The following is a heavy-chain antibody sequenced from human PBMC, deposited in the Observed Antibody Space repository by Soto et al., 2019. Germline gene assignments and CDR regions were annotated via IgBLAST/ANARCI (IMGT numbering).Heavy chain of an antibody. J-gene: IGHJ6*02. Sequence: SETLSLTCTISGCPMSNYDFSWFRQPPGQGLEWIGYMGYNGFTRYNPSLRSRVTISLDTSKNHFSLNLSSVTAADPALYTQERLGCGELLGPVDAWGQALKVT. CDR3: ERLGCGELLGPVDA. V-gene: IGHV4-59*08. CDR1: GCPMSNYD. D-gene: IGHD7-27*01. CDR2: MGYNGFT.